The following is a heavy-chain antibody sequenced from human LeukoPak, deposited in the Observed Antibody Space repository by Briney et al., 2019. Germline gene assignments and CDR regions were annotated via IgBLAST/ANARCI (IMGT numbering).Heavy chain of an antibody. CDR2: ISSSGSTI. D-gene: IGHD3-10*01. CDR3: AKAYYYGVYYYYMDV. CDR1: GFTFSSYE. Sequence: GGSLRLSCAASGFTFSSYEMNWVRQAPGKGLEWVSYISSSGSTIYYADSVKGRFTISRDNAKNSLYLQMNSLRAEDTAVYYCAKAYYYGVYYYYMDVWGKGTTVTISS. V-gene: IGHV3-48*03. J-gene: IGHJ6*03.